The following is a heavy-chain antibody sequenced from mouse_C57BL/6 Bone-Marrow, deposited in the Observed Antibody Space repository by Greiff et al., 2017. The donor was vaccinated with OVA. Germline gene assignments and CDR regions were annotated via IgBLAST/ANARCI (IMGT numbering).Heavy chain of an antibody. CDR3: AREGAVVENFDY. Sequence: VQLQQSGPELVKPGASVKISCKASGYTFTDYYMNWVKQSHGQSLEWIGDINPNNGGTSYNQKFKGKATLTVDKSSSTAYMELRSLTSEDSAVYYCAREGAVVENFDYWGQGTTLTVSS. V-gene: IGHV1-26*01. CDR2: INPNNGGT. J-gene: IGHJ2*01. D-gene: IGHD1-1*01. CDR1: GYTFTDYY.